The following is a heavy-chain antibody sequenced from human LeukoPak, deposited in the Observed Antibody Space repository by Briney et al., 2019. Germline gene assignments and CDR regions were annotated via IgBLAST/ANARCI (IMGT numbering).Heavy chain of an antibody. CDR2: IIPILGIA. V-gene: IGHV1-69*04. D-gene: IGHD4-17*01. CDR1: GGTFSSYA. Sequence: GSSVKVSCKASGGTFSSYAISWVRQAPGQGLEGMGRIIPILGIANYAQKFQGRVTITADKSTSPAYMELSSLRSEDTAVYYCAEKRDYGDYIFDYWGQGTLVTVSS. CDR3: AEKRDYGDYIFDY. J-gene: IGHJ4*02.